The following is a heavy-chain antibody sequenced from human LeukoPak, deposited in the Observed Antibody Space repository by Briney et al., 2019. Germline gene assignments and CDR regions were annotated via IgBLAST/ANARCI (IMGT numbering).Heavy chain of an antibody. Sequence: GASVKVSCKASGYTFTSYYMHWVRQAPGQGLEWMGIINPSGGSTSYAQKFQGRVTMTRDTSTSAVYMELSSLRSEDTAVYYCARDLRVDGSGSYSYFDYWGQGTLVTVSS. CDR1: GYTFTSYY. D-gene: IGHD3-10*01. CDR2: INPSGGST. V-gene: IGHV1-46*01. J-gene: IGHJ4*02. CDR3: ARDLRVDGSGSYSYFDY.